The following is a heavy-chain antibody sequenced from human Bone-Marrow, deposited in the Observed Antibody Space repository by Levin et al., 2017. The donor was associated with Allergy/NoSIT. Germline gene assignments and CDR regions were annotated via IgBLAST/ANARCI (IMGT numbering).Heavy chain of an antibody. CDR1: GYTFTNYA. V-gene: IGHV7-4-1*02. Sequence: ASVKVSCKASGYTFTNYAFNWVRQAPGQGLEWMGWINTNTGNPTYAQGFIGRFVFSLDTSVSTAYLQISSLKAEDTAVYYCARTLRDYSQTFDYWGQGTLVTVSS. CDR2: INTNTGNP. J-gene: IGHJ4*02. CDR3: ARTLRDYSQTFDY. D-gene: IGHD3-22*01.